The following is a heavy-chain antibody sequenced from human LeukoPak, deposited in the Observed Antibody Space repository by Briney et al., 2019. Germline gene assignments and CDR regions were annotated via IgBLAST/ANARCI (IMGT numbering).Heavy chain of an antibody. V-gene: IGHV4-34*01. CDR3: ARPRGYSGYEWFNWFDP. CDR2: INHSGST. D-gene: IGHD5-12*01. Sequence: SEALSLTCAVYGGSFSGYYWSWIRQPPGKGLEWIGEINHSGSTNYNPSLKSRVTISVDTSKNQFSLKLSSVTAADTAVYYCARPRGYSGYEWFNWFDPWGQGTLVTVSS. CDR1: GGSFSGYY. J-gene: IGHJ5*02.